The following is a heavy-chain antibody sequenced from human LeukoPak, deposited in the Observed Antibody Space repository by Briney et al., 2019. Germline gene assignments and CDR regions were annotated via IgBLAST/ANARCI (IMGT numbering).Heavy chain of an antibody. D-gene: IGHD4-17*01. CDR3: ARGNDYGDYDVSDY. Sequence: VASVKLSCKASGYTFTGYYMHWVRQAPGQGLEWMGWINPNSGGTNYAQKFQGRVTMTRDTSTSTAYMELSRLRSDDTAVYSCARGNDYGDYDVSDYWGQGTLVTVSS. V-gene: IGHV1-2*02. CDR2: INPNSGGT. J-gene: IGHJ4*02. CDR1: GYTFTGYY.